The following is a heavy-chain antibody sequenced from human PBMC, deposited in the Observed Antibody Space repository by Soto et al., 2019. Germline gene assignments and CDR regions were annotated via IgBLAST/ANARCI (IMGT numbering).Heavy chain of an antibody. V-gene: IGHV3-30*18. Sequence: QVQLVESGGGVVQPGRSLRLSCAASGFTFSSYGMHWVRQAPGKGLEWVAVISYDGSNKYYADSVKGRFTISRDNSKHTLYLQMNSLRAEDTAVYYCAKYRNWNDVGFNNWFDPWGQGTLVTVSS. J-gene: IGHJ5*02. D-gene: IGHD1-1*01. CDR3: AKYRNWNDVGFNNWFDP. CDR1: GFTFSSYG. CDR2: ISYDGSNK.